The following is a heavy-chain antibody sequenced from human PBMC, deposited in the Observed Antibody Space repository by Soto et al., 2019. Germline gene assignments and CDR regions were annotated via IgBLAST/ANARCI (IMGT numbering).Heavy chain of an antibody. Sequence: QLQLQESGPGLVKPSETLSLTCTVSGGSISSSSYYWGWIRQPPGKGLEWIGSIYYSGSTYYNPSLKSRVTISVDTSKNQFSLKLSSVTAADTAVYYCARGFLEWLPPPHNWFDPWGQGTLVTVSS. V-gene: IGHV4-39*01. D-gene: IGHD3-3*01. J-gene: IGHJ5*02. CDR2: IYYSGST. CDR3: ARGFLEWLPPPHNWFDP. CDR1: GGSISSSSYY.